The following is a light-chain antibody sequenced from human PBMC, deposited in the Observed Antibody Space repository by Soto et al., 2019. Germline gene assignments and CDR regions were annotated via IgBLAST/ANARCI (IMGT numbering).Light chain of an antibody. CDR3: SSYAGSNKNVL. Sequence: QSALTQPPSASGSPGQSVTISCTGTSSDIGSYNYVSWYQQHPGKAPKLMIYEVSKRPSGVPDRFSGSKSGNTASLTVSGLQAEDEADYYCSSYAGSNKNVLFGGGTQLTVL. V-gene: IGLV2-8*01. CDR1: SSDIGSYNY. J-gene: IGLJ7*01. CDR2: EVS.